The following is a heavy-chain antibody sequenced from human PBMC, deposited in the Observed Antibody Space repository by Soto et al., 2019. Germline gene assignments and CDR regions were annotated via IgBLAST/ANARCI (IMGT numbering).Heavy chain of an antibody. J-gene: IGHJ5*02. CDR2: IYWDDDK. D-gene: IGHD3-10*01. CDR1: GFSLSTSGVG. V-gene: IGHV2-5*02. CDR3: AHRPPYYYGSGSSKYNWFDP. Sequence: QITLKESGPTLVKPTQTLTLTCTFSGFSLSTSGVGVGWIRQPPGKALEWLELIYWDDDKRYSPSLKSRLTSTKDTYKNQVVLTNTNMDPVDTATYYCAHRPPYYYGSGSSKYNWFDPWGQGTLVTVSS.